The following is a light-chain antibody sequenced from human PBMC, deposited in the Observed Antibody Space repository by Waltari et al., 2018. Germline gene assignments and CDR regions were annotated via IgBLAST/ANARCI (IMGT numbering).Light chain of an antibody. CDR3: AAWDDNLNAVV. Sequence: QSVLTQPPSVSEAPRQRVTIACSGSSSNIGNNVVNWYQQVPGEAPKLLRYYDDMLPSGVSDRFSGSRSGTSASLAISGLQSEDEADYYCAAWDDNLNAVVFGGGTKVTVL. CDR1: SSNIGNNV. J-gene: IGLJ2*01. CDR2: YDD. V-gene: IGLV1-36*01.